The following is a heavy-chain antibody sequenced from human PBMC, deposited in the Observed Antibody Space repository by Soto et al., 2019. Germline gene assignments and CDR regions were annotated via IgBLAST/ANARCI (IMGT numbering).Heavy chain of an antibody. J-gene: IGHJ6*02. D-gene: IGHD3-9*01. CDR3: AKNVWGITIFGGMDV. V-gene: IGHV3-7*05. CDR2: IKQDGSEN. CDR1: GGSIRSSNW. Sequence: ETLSLTCAVSGGSIRSSNWWSCVRQPPGRGLEWVANIKQDGSENYYVDSVTGRFTISRDNSKNTLYLQMNSLRAEDTAVYYCAKNVWGITIFGGMDVWGQGTTVTVSS.